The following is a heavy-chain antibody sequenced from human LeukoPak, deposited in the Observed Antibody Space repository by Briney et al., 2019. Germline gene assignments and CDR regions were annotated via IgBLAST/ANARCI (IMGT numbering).Heavy chain of an antibody. V-gene: IGHV7-4-1*02. CDR1: GYTFTSYA. Sequence: ASVKVSCKASGYTFTSYAMNWVRQAPGQGLEWMGWINTNTGNPTYAQGFTGRFVFSLDTSVGTAYLQISSLKAEDTAVYYCARGSRVNYYYMDVWGKGTTVTVSS. CDR2: INTNTGNP. CDR3: ARGSRVNYYYMDV. J-gene: IGHJ6*03. D-gene: IGHD4-23*01.